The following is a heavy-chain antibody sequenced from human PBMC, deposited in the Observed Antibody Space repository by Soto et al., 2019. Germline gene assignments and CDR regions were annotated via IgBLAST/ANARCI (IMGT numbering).Heavy chain of an antibody. CDR3: ARGGNVVVPAPDLFDY. D-gene: IGHD2-2*01. CDR2: INPNSGGT. V-gene: IGHV1-2*04. Sequence: ASVKVSCKASGYTFTSYAMHWVRQAPGQRLEWMGWINPNSGGTNYAQKFQGWVTMTRDTSISTAYMELSRLRSDDTAVYYCARGGNVVVPAPDLFDYWSQGTLVTVSS. CDR1: GYTFTSYA. J-gene: IGHJ4*02.